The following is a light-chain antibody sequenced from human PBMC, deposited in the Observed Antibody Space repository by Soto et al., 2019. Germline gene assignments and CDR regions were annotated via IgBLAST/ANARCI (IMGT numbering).Light chain of an antibody. CDR3: QVWDSSSDHVV. Sequence: SYELTQPPSVSVAPGQTARITCGGDNIGRKGVQWYQQKPGQAPVLVVCDDSDRPSGIPERFSGSNSENTATLTISRVEGGDEADYYCQVWDSSSDHVVFGGGTKLTVL. J-gene: IGLJ2*01. CDR1: NIGRKG. CDR2: DDS. V-gene: IGLV3-21*02.